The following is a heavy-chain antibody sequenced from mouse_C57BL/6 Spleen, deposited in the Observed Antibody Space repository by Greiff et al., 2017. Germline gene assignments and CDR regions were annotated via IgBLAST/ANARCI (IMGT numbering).Heavy chain of an antibody. D-gene: IGHD4-1*01. J-gene: IGHJ1*03. V-gene: IGHV1-82*01. Sequence: VQGVESGPELVKPGASVKISCKASGYAFSSSWMNWVKQRPGKGLEWIGRIYPGDGDTNYNGKFKGKATLTADKSSSTAYMQLSSLTSEDSAVYFCARDWYWYFDVWGTGTTVTVSS. CDR3: ARDWYWYFDV. CDR2: IYPGDGDT. CDR1: GYAFSSSW.